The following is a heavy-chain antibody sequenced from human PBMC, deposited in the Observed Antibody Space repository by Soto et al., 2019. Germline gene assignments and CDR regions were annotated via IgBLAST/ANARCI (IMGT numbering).Heavy chain of an antibody. V-gene: IGHV4-39*01. CDR1: GGSLINSSFY. CDR3: ASLGYYHISGYRPNWFDR. D-gene: IGHD3-22*01. CDR2: IYYSRDT. J-gene: IGHJ5*02. Sequence: QLQLQESGPGLVKPSETLSLTCTVSGGSLINSSFYWGWIRQPPGKGLEWIGTIYYSRDTYYTPSLKSRVTISADTSKNQFSLNLSSVTAADSAVYYCASLGYYHISGYRPNWFDRWGQGTLFTVS.